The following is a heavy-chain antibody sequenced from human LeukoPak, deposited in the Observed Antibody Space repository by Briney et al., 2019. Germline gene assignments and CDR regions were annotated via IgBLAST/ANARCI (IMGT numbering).Heavy chain of an antibody. CDR2: ISSSGSTI. CDR3: AELGITMIGGV. V-gene: IGHV3-48*04. J-gene: IGHJ6*04. D-gene: IGHD3-10*02. CDR1: GFAFNTYS. Sequence: GESLRLSCAASGFAFNTYSMNWVRQAPGKGLEWVSYISSSGSTIYYADSVKGRFTISRDNAKNSLYLQMNSLRAEDTAVYYCAELGITMIGGVWGKGTTVTISS.